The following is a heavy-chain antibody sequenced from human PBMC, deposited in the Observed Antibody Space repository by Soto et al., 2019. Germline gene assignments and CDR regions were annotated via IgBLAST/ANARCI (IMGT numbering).Heavy chain of an antibody. J-gene: IGHJ6*02. CDR1: GYSFTSYW. V-gene: IGHV5-10-1*01. D-gene: IGHD3-10*01. Sequence: PGESLKISCKGSGYSFTSYWISWLRQMPGKGLEWMGRIDPSDSYTSYSPSFQGHVTISADKSISTAYLQWNSLKASDTAMYYCTRRHSYGSGSPHPYGMDVWGQGTTVTVSS. CDR3: TRRHSYGSGSPHPYGMDV. CDR2: IDPSDSYT.